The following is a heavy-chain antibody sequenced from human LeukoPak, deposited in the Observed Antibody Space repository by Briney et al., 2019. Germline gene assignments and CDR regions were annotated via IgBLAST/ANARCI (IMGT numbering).Heavy chain of an antibody. J-gene: IGHJ4*02. CDR2: IYYSGST. V-gene: IGHV4-39*07. CDR1: GGSISSSSYY. D-gene: IGHD3-10*01. CDR3: ARRYGSGSFYFDY. Sequence: PSETLSLTCTVSGGSISSSSYYWGWIRQPPGKGLEWIGSIYYSGSTYYNPSLKSRVTISVDTSKNQFSLKLSSVTAADTAVCYCARRYGSGSFYFDYWGQGTLVTVSS.